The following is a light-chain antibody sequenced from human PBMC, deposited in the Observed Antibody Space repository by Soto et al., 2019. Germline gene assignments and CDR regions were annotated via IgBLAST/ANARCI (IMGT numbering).Light chain of an antibody. CDR1: QSISSN. CDR2: GAS. Sequence: EIVLTQSPATLSVSPGESATLSCRASQSISSNLAWYQQKPGQSPRLLIYGASSRATGVPVRFSGRGSGVAFTLTISGLQSEDFAVYHCQQYNQWPVTFGQGTKVDIK. CDR3: QQYNQWPVT. J-gene: IGKJ1*01. V-gene: IGKV3-15*01.